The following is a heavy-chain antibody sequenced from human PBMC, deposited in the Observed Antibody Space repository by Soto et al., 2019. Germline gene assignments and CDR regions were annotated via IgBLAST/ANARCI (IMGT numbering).Heavy chain of an antibody. D-gene: IGHD2-15*01. V-gene: IGHV3-30-3*01. CDR1: GFTFSSYA. Sequence: QVQLMESGGGVVQPGRSLRLSCAASGFTFSSYAMHWVRQAPGKGLEWVAVISSDGSNNYYADSVKGRFTISRDDSKNTLYLQMNSLRAEDTAVYYCASFKGCHGGSCYPYFDYWGQGTLVTVSS. CDR3: ASFKGCHGGSCYPYFDY. J-gene: IGHJ4*02. CDR2: ISSDGSNN.